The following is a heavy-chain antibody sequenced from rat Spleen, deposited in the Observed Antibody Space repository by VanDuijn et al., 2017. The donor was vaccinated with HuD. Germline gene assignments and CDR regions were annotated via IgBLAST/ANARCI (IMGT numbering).Heavy chain of an antibody. Sequence: QVQLKESGPGLVQPSQTLSLTCTVSGFSLTSYHVSWVRQSPGKGLEWMGVIWTGGSTTYNSLLESRLSVSRDTSKSQVFLKMYSLQTEDTAMYFCARGSVFFDYWGREVMVTVSS. CDR3: ARGSVFFDY. CDR1: GFSLTSYH. CDR2: IWTGGST. D-gene: IGHD3-2*01. V-gene: IGHV2-43*01. J-gene: IGHJ2*01.